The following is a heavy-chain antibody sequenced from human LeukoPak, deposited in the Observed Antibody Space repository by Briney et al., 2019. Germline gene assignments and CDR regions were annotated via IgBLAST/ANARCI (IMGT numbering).Heavy chain of an antibody. V-gene: IGHV3-43*01. J-gene: IGHJ6*03. Sequence: PGGSLRLSCAASGFTFDDYTMHWVRKAPGRGLEWVSLISWDGGSTYYADSVKGRFTISRDNSKNSLYLQMNSLRTEDTALYYCAKGGLVRGVQGYYYYYYMDVWGKGTTVTVSS. D-gene: IGHD3-10*01. CDR3: AKGGLVRGVQGYYYYYYMDV. CDR1: GFTFDDYT. CDR2: ISWDGGST.